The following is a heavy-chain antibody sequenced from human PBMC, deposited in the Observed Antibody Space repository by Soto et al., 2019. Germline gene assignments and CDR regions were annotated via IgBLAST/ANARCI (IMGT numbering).Heavy chain of an antibody. J-gene: IGHJ6*03. D-gene: IGHD2-2*01. Sequence: EVQLVESGGGLVQPGGSLRLSCAASGFTFNNYGMHWVRQAPGKGLEWVSYISSSGSNIYYADSVKGRFTISRDNARNSLYLQMDSLRAEDTAIDDCARDPRRCSYTSCYEGYYYYYMDVWGKGTTVTVSS. CDR1: GFTFNNYG. CDR3: ARDPRRCSYTSCYEGYYYYYMDV. V-gene: IGHV3-48*01. CDR2: ISSSGSNI.